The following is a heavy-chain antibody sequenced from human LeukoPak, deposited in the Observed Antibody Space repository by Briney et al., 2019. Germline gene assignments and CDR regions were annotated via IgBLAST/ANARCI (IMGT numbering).Heavy chain of an antibody. J-gene: IGHJ4*02. V-gene: IGHV4-39*07. D-gene: IGHD1-26*01. Sequence: SETLSLTCTVSGGSISSSSCYWGWIRQPPGKGLEWIGSIYYSGSTYYNPSLKSRVTISVDTSKNQFSLKLSSVTAADTAVYYCARGSGGSYYYWGQETLVTVSS. CDR2: IYYSGST. CDR1: GGSISSSSCY. CDR3: ARGSGGSYYY.